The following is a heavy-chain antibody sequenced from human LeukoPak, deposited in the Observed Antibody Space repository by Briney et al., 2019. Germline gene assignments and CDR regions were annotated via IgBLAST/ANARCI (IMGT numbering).Heavy chain of an antibody. CDR3: ARGNNYYGSGSYNDY. CDR2: INPSGGST. D-gene: IGHD3-10*01. Sequence: ASVKVSCKASGYTFTSYYTHWVRQAPGQGLEWMGIINPSGGSTSYAQKFQGRVTMTRDTSTSTVYMELSSLRSEATAVYYCARGNNYYGSGSYNDYWGQGTLVTVSS. V-gene: IGHV1-46*01. J-gene: IGHJ4*02. CDR1: GYTFTSYY.